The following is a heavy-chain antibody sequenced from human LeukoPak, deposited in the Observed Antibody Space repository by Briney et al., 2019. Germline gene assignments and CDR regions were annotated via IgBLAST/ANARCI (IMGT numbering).Heavy chain of an antibody. CDR3: ATPAGNSYGNYYFDY. CDR1: AYTLTDLS. J-gene: IGHJ4*02. CDR2: FDPEDGET. V-gene: IGHV1-24*01. D-gene: IGHD5-18*01. Sequence: ASVKVSCKVSAYTLTDLSMHWVRQAPGKGLEWMGGFDPEDGETIYAQKFQGRVTMTEDTSTDTAYMELSSLRSEDTAVYYCATPAGNSYGNYYFDYWGQGTLVTVSS.